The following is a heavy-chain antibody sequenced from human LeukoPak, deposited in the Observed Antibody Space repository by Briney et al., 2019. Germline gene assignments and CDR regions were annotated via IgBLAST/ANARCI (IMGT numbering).Heavy chain of an antibody. CDR1: GGSISSGGYY. CDR2: IYYSGST. J-gene: IGHJ4*02. V-gene: IGHV4-31*03. D-gene: IGHD2-15*01. Sequence: PSETLSLTCTVSGGSISSGGYYWSWIRQHPGKGLEWIGYIYYSGSTYYNPSLKSRVTISVDTSKNQFSLKLSSVTAADTAVYYCARGYCSGGSCYFDPGQYFDYWGQGTLVTVSS. CDR3: ARGYCSGGSCYFDPGQYFDY.